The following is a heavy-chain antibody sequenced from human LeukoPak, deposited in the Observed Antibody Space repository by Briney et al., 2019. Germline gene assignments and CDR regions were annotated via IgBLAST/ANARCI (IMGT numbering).Heavy chain of an antibody. CDR1: GFTFSSYA. Sequence: GGSLRLSCAASGFTFSSYAMSWVRQAPGKGLVWVSRINSDGSSTSYADSVKGRFTISRDNAKNTLYLQVNSLRAEDTAVYYCARDGDSSGWVDYWGQGTLVTVSS. CDR3: ARDGDSSGWVDY. V-gene: IGHV3-74*01. CDR2: INSDGSST. J-gene: IGHJ4*02. D-gene: IGHD6-19*01.